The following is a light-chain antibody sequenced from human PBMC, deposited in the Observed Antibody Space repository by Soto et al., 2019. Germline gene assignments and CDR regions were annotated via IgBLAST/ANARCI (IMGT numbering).Light chain of an antibody. CDR1: QFVSSY. Sequence: EIVMTQSPATLSVSPGERVTLSCRASQFVSSYLAWYQQKPGQAPRLLIYDASNRATGIPARFSGSGSGTDFTLTISSLEPEDFAVYYCQQRSNWPPITFGQGTRLEI. CDR3: QQRSNWPPIT. CDR2: DAS. V-gene: IGKV3-11*01. J-gene: IGKJ5*01.